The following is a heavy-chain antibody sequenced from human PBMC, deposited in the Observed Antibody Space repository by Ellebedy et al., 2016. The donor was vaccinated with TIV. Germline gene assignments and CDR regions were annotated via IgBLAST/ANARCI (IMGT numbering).Heavy chain of an antibody. J-gene: IGHJ6*02. CDR3: ARDPGGSSWYGGGYYYYGMDV. CDR1: SGSITSSAYY. Sequence: SETLSLTCTVSSGSITSSAYYWGWVRQSPGKGLEWLGSVYSGGSTYSNPSLASRVTISLATSENQFSLKLSSVTAADTAVYYCARDPGGSSWYGGGYYYYGMDVWGQGTTVTVSS. CDR2: VYSGGST. D-gene: IGHD6-13*01. V-gene: IGHV4-39*07.